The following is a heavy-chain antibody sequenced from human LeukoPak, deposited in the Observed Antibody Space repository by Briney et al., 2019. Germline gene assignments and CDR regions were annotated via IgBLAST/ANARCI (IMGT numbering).Heavy chain of an antibody. Sequence: GASVKVSCKSARYTFTSYDIHWVRQAPGQGLEWMGWMNPDSGNTGYAQKFQGRVSLTTNTSISTAYMELGGLTSDDTAVYFCARGSHRGYCTTSNCYTVDYWGQGTLVSVSS. CDR3: ARGSHRGYCTTSNCYTVDY. D-gene: IGHD2-2*02. J-gene: IGHJ4*01. CDR1: RYTFTSYD. CDR2: MNPDSGNT. V-gene: IGHV1-8*01.